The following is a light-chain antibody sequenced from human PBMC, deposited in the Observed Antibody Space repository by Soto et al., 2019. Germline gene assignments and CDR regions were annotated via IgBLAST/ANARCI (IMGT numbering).Light chain of an antibody. CDR3: SSYTSSSTYV. J-gene: IGLJ1*01. Sequence: QSVLTQPASVSGSPGQSITISCTGTSSDVGGYNYVSWYQHHPGKVPKLMIYEVSNRPSGLSTRFSGSKSGNTASLTISGLQAEDEADYYCSSYTSSSTYVFGTGTKLTVL. CDR1: SSDVGGYNY. V-gene: IGLV2-14*01. CDR2: EVS.